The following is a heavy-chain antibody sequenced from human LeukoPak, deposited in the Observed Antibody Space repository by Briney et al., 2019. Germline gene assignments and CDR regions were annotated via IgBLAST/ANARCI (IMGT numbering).Heavy chain of an antibody. V-gene: IGHV3-74*01. CDR3: ARGTAGYHSSYFDY. CDR1: GFTFGSPW. D-gene: IGHD3-16*02. J-gene: IGHJ4*02. CDR2: INSDGSAT. Sequence: PGGSLRVSCAASGFTFGSPWMHWVRQAPGKGLVWVSRINSDGSATAYADSVKGRFTISRDNAENTLYLQMNSLRAEDTAVYYCARGTAGYHSSYFDYWGQGTLVTVSS.